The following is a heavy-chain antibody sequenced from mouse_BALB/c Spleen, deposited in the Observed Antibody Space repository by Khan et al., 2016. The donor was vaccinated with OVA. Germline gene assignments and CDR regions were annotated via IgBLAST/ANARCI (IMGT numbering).Heavy chain of an antibody. V-gene: IGHV5-6*01. J-gene: IGHJ3*01. CDR2: ISSGGDYT. Sequence: EVELVESGGDLVKPARSLKLSCAVSGFSFSSYSMSWVRQPPDKRLEWVASISSGGDYTYYPDIVKGRFTITRDNAKNTLYLEMSSLKSEDTAMDYCESHLTGSFAYWGQGTLVTVSA. CDR1: GFSFSSYS. D-gene: IGHD4-1*01. CDR3: ESHLTGSFAY.